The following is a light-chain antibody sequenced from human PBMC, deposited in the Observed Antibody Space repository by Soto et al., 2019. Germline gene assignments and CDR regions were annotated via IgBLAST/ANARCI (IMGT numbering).Light chain of an antibody. Sequence: QSVLTQPPSVSAAPGQKVTISCSGSSSNIGNNYVSWYQQLPGTAPKLLIYDNNKRPSGIPDRFSRSKSDTSATLGITGLQTGDEADYYCATWDSSLSAVVFGGGTKLTVL. J-gene: IGLJ2*01. CDR3: ATWDSSLSAVV. CDR1: SSNIGNNY. V-gene: IGLV1-51*01. CDR2: DNN.